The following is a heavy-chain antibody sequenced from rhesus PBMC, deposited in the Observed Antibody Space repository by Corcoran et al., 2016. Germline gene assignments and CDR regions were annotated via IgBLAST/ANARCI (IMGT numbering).Heavy chain of an antibody. CDR2: IYGSGSNT. Sequence: QLQLQESGPGLVKPSETLSVTCAVSGGSISSSYWSWIRQAPGKGLEWIGYIYGSGSNTNYNPSLKIRVTLAVDTSKNQLSLRLSSVTAADTAVYCWTSDPRGSGWFDYWGQGVLVTGSS. J-gene: IGHJ4*01. CDR3: TSDPRGSGWFDY. CDR1: GGSISSSY. V-gene: IGHV4-169*02. D-gene: IGHD6-31*01.